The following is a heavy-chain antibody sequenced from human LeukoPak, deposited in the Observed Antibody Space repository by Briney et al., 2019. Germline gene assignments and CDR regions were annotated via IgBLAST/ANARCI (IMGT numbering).Heavy chain of an antibody. CDR3: ARVAGSIDY. Sequence: ASVKVSCKASGYTFTTYDINWVRQATGQGLEWLGWMNPNSGYTGYAQKFQGRVTITRDTSISTAYMELSSLRSEDTAVYYCARVAGSIDYWGQGTLVTVSS. CDR2: MNPNSGYT. V-gene: IGHV1-8*03. D-gene: IGHD6-19*01. CDR1: GYTFTTYD. J-gene: IGHJ4*02.